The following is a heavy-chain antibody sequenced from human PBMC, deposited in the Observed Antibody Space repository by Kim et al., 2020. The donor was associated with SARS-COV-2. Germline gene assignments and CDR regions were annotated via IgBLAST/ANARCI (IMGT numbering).Heavy chain of an antibody. D-gene: IGHD6-13*01. V-gene: IGHV1-3*01. CDR2: GNT. Sequence: GNTKYSQKFQGRVTITRDPSASTAYMELSSLRSEDTAVYYCASGAAAGTYWGQGTLVTVSS. CDR3: ASGAAAGTY. J-gene: IGHJ4*02.